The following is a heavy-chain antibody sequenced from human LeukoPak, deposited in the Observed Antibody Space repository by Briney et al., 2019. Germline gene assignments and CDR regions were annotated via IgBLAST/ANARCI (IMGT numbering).Heavy chain of an antibody. Sequence: PGGSLRLSCAASGFSSSIYWMSWVRQAPGKGLEWVATIKEDGVEKYYVDSVKGRFTVSRDNAKNSLYLQMNSLRGDDTAVYYCARFRQFYYLDYWGQGTLVTVSA. CDR1: GFSSSIYW. CDR2: IKEDGVEK. J-gene: IGHJ4*02. V-gene: IGHV3-7*05. CDR3: ARFRQFYYLDY. D-gene: IGHD6-19*01.